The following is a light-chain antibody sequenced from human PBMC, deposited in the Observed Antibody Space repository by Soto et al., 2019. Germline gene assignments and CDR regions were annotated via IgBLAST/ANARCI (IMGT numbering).Light chain of an antibody. Sequence: QSALTQPASVSGSPGQSITISCTGTRLDVGGYNYVSWYQQQPGKAPKLIIYEVTNRPSGVSDRFSGSKSGNTASLTVSGLQAEDEADYYCSSHAGSNNYVFGTGTKVTVL. V-gene: IGLV2-14*03. CDR1: RLDVGGYNY. CDR3: SSHAGSNNYV. CDR2: EVT. J-gene: IGLJ1*01.